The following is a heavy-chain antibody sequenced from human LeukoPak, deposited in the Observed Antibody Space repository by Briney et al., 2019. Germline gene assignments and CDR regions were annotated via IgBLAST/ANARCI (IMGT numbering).Heavy chain of an antibody. CDR2: ISYDGSNK. CDR3: ANLRGLSGYEGSAFDI. Sequence: QPGRSLRLSCAASGFTFSSYAMHWVRQAPGKGLEWVAVISYDGSNKYHADSVKGRFTISRDNSKNTLYLQMNSLRAEDTAVYYCANLRGLSGYEGSAFDIWGQGTMVTVSS. CDR1: GFTFSSYA. V-gene: IGHV3-30-3*01. D-gene: IGHD5-12*01. J-gene: IGHJ3*02.